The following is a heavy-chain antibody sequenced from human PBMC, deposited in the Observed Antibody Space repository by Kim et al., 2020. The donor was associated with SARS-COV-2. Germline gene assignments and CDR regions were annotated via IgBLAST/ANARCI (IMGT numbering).Heavy chain of an antibody. CDR3: TRVVADPPYRNDY. CDR1: GFSFINFW. CDR2: IKYDGSET. D-gene: IGHD1-26*01. Sequence: GGSLRLSCSASGFSFINFWMGWVRQTPGKGLEWVANIKYDGSETYYAESVKGRFTISRDNGENSVYLQMNSLRAADTGVYYCTRVVADPPYRNDYWGQRALVTVSS. V-gene: IGHV3-7*04. J-gene: IGHJ4*02.